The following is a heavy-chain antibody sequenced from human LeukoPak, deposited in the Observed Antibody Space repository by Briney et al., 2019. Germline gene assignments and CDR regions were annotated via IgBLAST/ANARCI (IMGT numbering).Heavy chain of an antibody. Sequence: GGSLRLSCAASGFTFSSYAMSWVRQAPGKGLEWVSAISGSGNSTYYADSVKGRFTISRDNSKSTLYLQMNSLRAEDTALYYCARGQYCSKTSCYVISAFDIWGQGTMVTVSS. D-gene: IGHD2-2*01. CDR3: ARGQYCSKTSCYVISAFDI. J-gene: IGHJ3*02. CDR1: GFTFSSYA. V-gene: IGHV3-23*01. CDR2: ISGSGNST.